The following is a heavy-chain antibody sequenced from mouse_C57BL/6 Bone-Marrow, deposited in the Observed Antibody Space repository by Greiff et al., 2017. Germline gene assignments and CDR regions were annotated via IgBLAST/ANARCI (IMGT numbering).Heavy chain of an antibody. Sequence: QVQLQQPGTELVKPGASVKLSCKASGYTFTSYWMHWVKQRPGQGLEWIGNINPSNGGTNYNEKFKSKATLTVDKSSSTAYMPLSSLTSEDSAVYYCARDRSNWDYFDYGGQGTTLTVSS. CDR1: GYTFTSYW. CDR2: INPSNGGT. D-gene: IGHD4-1*01. V-gene: IGHV1-53*01. CDR3: ARDRSNWDYFDY. J-gene: IGHJ2*01.